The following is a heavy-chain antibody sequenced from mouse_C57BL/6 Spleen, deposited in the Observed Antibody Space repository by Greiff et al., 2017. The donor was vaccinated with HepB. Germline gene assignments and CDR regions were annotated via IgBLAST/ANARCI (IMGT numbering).Heavy chain of an antibody. CDR3: ARDDGYEYYFDY. V-gene: IGHV1-82*01. J-gene: IGHJ2*01. CDR1: GYAFSSSW. Sequence: QVQLQQSGPELVKPGASVKISCKASGYAFSSSWMNWVKQRPGKGLEWIGRIYPGDGDTNYNGKFKGKATLTADKSSSTAYMQLSSLTSEDSAVYFCARDDGYEYYFDYWGQGTTLTVSS. CDR2: IYPGDGDT. D-gene: IGHD2-3*01.